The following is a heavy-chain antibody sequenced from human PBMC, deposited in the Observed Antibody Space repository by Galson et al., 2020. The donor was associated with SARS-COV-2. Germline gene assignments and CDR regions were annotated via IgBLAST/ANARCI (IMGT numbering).Heavy chain of an antibody. V-gene: IGHV2-70*01. CDR2: IDWDDDK. J-gene: IGHJ6*02. D-gene: IGHD6-13*01. Sequence: SGPTLVKPTQTLTLTCTFARFSLSTSGMSVSWIRQPPGKALEWLALIDWDDDKYYSTSLKTRLTISKDTSKNQVVLTMTNMDPVDTATYYCARILVVAAAGLGNYYYYGMDVWGQGTTVTVSS. CDR3: ARILVVAAAGLGNYYYYGMDV. CDR1: RFSLSTSGMS.